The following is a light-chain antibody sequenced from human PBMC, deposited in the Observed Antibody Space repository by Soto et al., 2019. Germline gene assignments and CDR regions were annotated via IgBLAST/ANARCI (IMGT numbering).Light chain of an antibody. CDR3: QQYGSSPPYT. CDR2: GAS. J-gene: IGKJ2*01. CDR1: QSVSSSY. V-gene: IGKV3-20*01. Sequence: EMVLTQSPGTLSLSPGERATLSCRASQSVSSSYLAWYQPKPVQAPRLLIYGASSRATGIPDRFSGSGSGTDFTLTISRLEPEDFAVYYCQQYGSSPPYTFGQGTKLEIK.